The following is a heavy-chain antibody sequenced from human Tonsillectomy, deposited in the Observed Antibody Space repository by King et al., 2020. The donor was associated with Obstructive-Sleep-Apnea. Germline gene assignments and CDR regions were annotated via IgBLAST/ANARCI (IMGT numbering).Heavy chain of an antibody. V-gene: IGHV1-46*03. CDR3: ARWGSGNNYGMDV. J-gene: IGHJ6*02. CDR2: INPSGGST. D-gene: IGHD1-26*01. CDR1: GYTFTGYY. Sequence: VQLVESGAEVKKPGASVKVSCKASGYTFTGYYMHWVRQAPGQGLEWMGIINPSGGSTSYAQKFQGRVTMTRDTSTSTVYMELSSLRSEDTAVYYCARWGSGNNYGMDVWGQGTTVTVSS.